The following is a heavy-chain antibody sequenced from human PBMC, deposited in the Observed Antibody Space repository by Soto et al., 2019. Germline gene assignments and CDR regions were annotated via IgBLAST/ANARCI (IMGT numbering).Heavy chain of an antibody. Sequence: PGGSLRLSCTASGFTFSSHAMTWVRQAPGKGLEWVSGLSDSGGSIYYADSVKGRFTISRDNSMNTLYLQMKTLRAEDTAVYYCAKVYSGWGGCFFDLWGQGTLVTVSS. J-gene: IGHJ4*02. CDR2: LSDSGGSI. V-gene: IGHV3-23*01. D-gene: IGHD2-15*01. CDR1: GFTFSSHA. CDR3: AKVYSGWGGCFFDL.